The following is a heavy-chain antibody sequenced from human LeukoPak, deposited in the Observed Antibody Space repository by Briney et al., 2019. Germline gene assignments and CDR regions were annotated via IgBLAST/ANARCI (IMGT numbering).Heavy chain of an antibody. D-gene: IGHD3-22*01. Sequence: SETLSLTCAVCGGSFSGYYWSWIRQHPGKGLEWIGEINHSGSTNYNPSLKSRVTISVDTSKNQFSLKLSSVTAADTAVYYCASLENYYDSSGLNFWSQGTLVTVSS. CDR1: GGSFSGYY. V-gene: IGHV4-34*01. CDR2: INHSGST. J-gene: IGHJ4*02. CDR3: ASLENYYDSSGLNF.